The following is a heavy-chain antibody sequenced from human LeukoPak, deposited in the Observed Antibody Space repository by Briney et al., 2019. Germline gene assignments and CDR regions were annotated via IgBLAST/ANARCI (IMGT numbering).Heavy chain of an antibody. CDR2: FDPEDGET. CDR1: GYTLTELS. V-gene: IGHV1-24*01. J-gene: IGHJ3*02. Sequence: ASVKVSCKVSGYTLTELSMHWVRQAPGKGLEWMGGFDPEDGETIYAQKFQGRVTMTEDTSTDTAYMELSSLRSEDTAVYYCATRGHSSSWYSNAFDIWAKGQWSPSLQ. D-gene: IGHD6-13*01. CDR3: ATRGHSSSWYSNAFDI.